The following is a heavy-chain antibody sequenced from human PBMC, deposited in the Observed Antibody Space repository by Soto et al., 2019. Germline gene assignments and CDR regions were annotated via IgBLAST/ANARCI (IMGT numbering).Heavy chain of an antibody. CDR2: LHYSGTI. V-gene: IGHV4-39*01. CDR3: ARHDWSRFYGMDV. Sequence: SETLSLTCTVSGHSIRTSSYYWGWIRQSPGKGLEWIGSLHYSGTIYYNPSLKSRVTMYVDTSKNQFSLRADSVTTADTAIYYCARHDWSRFYGMDVWGQGTTVTVSS. D-gene: IGHD2-2*01. CDR1: GHSIRTSSYY. J-gene: IGHJ6*02.